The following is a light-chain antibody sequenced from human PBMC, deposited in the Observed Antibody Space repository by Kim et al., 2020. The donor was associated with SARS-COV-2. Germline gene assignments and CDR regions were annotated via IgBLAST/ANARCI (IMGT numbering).Light chain of an antibody. J-gene: IGKJ2*01. CDR3: QQAYNMPYT. Sequence: DIQMAQSPSSVSASVGDRVTITCRASQFISNWLAWYQQKPGKPPTLLIFAASDLLGGVPSRFSGSGSGTEFTLSISNLQPEDSATYFCQQAYNMPYTFGQGTKLEI. V-gene: IGKV1D-12*01. CDR1: QFISNW. CDR2: AAS.